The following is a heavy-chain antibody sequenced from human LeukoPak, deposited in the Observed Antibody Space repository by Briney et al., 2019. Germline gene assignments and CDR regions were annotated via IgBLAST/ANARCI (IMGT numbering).Heavy chain of an antibody. V-gene: IGHV1-69*05. J-gene: IGHJ3*02. D-gene: IGHD3-22*01. Sequence: SVKVSCKASGGTFSSYAISWVRQAPGQGLEWMGGIIPIFGTASYAQKFQGRVTMTRDMSTSTVYMELSSLRSEDTAVYYCARANSYYDDAFDIWGQGTMVTVSS. CDR2: IIPIFGTA. CDR3: ARANSYYDDAFDI. CDR1: GGTFSSYA.